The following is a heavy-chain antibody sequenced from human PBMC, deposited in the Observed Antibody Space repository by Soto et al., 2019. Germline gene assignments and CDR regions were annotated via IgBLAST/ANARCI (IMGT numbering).Heavy chain of an antibody. CDR1: GFIFSTYG. Sequence: QVQLVESGGGVVQPGRSLRLSCAASGFIFSTYGMHWIRQAPGKGLEWVAVISYDGSNKYYRDSVKGRFTISRDNSKNTLYLQLDSLRTEDTAVYYCAKDRGNYGVGSYEYWGQGTPVTVSS. CDR3: AKDRGNYGVGSYEY. V-gene: IGHV3-30*18. J-gene: IGHJ4*02. D-gene: IGHD3-10*01. CDR2: ISYDGSNK.